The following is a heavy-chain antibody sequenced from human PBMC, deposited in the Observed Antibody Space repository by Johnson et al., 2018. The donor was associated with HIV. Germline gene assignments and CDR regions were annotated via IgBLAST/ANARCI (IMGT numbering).Heavy chain of an antibody. CDR3: ARTSEWATYQDAFDI. J-gene: IGHJ3*02. D-gene: IGHD1-26*01. CDR2: IKQDGSVK. Sequence: VQLVESGGGLVQPGGSLRLSCEASGFTFSSYWMSWVRQAPGKGLEWVANIKQDGSVKYYVDSVKGRFTISRDNAKNLLYLQMNSLRAEDTAVFYCARTSEWATYQDAFDIWGQGTMVSVSS. V-gene: IGHV3-7*05. CDR1: GFTFSSYW.